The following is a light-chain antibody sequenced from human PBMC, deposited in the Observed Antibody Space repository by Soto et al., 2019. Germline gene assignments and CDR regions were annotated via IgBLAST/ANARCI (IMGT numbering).Light chain of an antibody. CDR2: AAS. Sequence: DIQLTQSPSFLSASVGDRVTITCRASQGISSYLAWYQQKPGKAPKLLIYAASTLQSGVPSRFSGSGSGTDFTLTISSLPPEDVATYYCQKYNSSPSLTFGGGTKVAIK. V-gene: IGKV1-9*01. CDR3: QKYNSSPSLT. J-gene: IGKJ4*01. CDR1: QGISSY.